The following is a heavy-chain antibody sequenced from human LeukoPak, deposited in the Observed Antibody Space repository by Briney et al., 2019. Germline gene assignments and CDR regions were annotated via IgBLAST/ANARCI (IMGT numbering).Heavy chain of an antibody. V-gene: IGHV4-59*01. CDR3: ARSGTAAGRRDY. Sequence: SETLSLTCTVSGGSIYSYYWSWIRQPPGKGLEWIGYVYYSGSTNYNPSLTSRVTISVDTSKNQFSLKLNSVNAADTAVYYCARSGTAAGRRDYWGQGTLVTVSS. CDR1: GGSIYSYY. J-gene: IGHJ4*02. D-gene: IGHD6-13*01. CDR2: VYYSGST.